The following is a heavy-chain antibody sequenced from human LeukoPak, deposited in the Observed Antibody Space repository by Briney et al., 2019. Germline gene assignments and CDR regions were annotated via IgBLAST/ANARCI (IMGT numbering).Heavy chain of an antibody. D-gene: IGHD3/OR15-3a*01. Sequence: SETLSLTCAVYGGSFSGYYWGWIRQPPGKGLEWIGEINHSGSTNYNPSLKSRVTISVDTSKNQFSLKLSSVTAADTAVYYCARGPLGPHWFDPWGQGTLVTVSS. CDR3: ARGPLGPHWFDP. V-gene: IGHV4-34*01. CDR2: INHSGST. CDR1: GGSFSGYY. J-gene: IGHJ5*02.